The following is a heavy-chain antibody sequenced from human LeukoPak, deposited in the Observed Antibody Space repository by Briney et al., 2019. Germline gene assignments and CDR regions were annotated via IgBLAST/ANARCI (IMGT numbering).Heavy chain of an antibody. CDR1: GYTVSSNY. J-gene: IGHJ3*02. CDR3: ARFPLNLIVGAPQKAFDI. CDR2: IYSGGST. D-gene: IGHD1-26*01. Sequence: GGSLRLSCAASGYTVSSNYMSWVRQAPGKGLVGVSVIYSGGSTNYADPVKGRFTISKDNSKNPLYLQMNSLRAEDTAVYYCARFPLNLIVGAPQKAFDIWGQGTMVTVSS. V-gene: IGHV3-53*01.